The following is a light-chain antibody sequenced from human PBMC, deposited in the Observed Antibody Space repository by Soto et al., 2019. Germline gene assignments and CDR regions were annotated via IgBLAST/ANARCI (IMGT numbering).Light chain of an antibody. J-gene: IGKJ1*01. CDR3: QQYGSSRPT. V-gene: IGKV3-20*01. CDR1: QSVSSSS. Sequence: EIVLTQSPGTLSLSPGERATLSCRASQSVSSSSLPWYQQKPGQAPRLLIYNISSRPTGVPDRFSGSGSETDFTLIISTLEPEDFALYYCQQYGSSRPTFGNGTKVEIK. CDR2: NIS.